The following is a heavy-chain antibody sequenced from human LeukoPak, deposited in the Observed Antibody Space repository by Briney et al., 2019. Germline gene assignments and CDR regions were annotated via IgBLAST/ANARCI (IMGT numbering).Heavy chain of an antibody. D-gene: IGHD5-24*01. CDR3: ARPSRDGYKYTFDY. V-gene: IGHV4-39*07. CDR2: IYYSGST. CDR1: GGSISSSSYY. Sequence: SETLSLTCTVSGGSISSSSYYWGWIRQPPGKGLEWTGNIYYSGSTYYNPSLKSRVTISVDTSKNQFSLKLNSVTAADTAVYYCARPSRDGYKYTFDYWGQGTLVTVSS. J-gene: IGHJ4*02.